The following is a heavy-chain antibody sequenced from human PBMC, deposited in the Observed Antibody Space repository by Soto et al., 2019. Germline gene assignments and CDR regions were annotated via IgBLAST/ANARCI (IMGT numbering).Heavy chain of an antibody. CDR2: IYYSGSA. D-gene: IGHD3-16*01. CDR3: ARINSYGARFLTD. V-gene: IGHV4-28*01. CDR1: GYSISSTNW. Sequence: LSLTCAVSGYSISSTNWWGWIRQPPGKGLEWIGYIYYSGSAYYNPSLNSRVTLSVDTSKNQFSLKLRSVTAVDTAVYYCARINSYGARFLTDWGQGIPVTVSS. J-gene: IGHJ4*02.